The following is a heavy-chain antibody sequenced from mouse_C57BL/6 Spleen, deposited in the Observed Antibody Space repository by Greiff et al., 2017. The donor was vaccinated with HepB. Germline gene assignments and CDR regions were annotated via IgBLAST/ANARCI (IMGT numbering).Heavy chain of an antibody. CDR2: ISSGSSTI. D-gene: IGHD1-1*01. CDR3: ARGITTVRYVDV. Sequence: EVQLVESGGGLVKPGGSLKLSCAASGFTFSDYGMHWVRQAPEKGLEWVAYISSGSSTIYYADTVKGRFTISRDNAKNTLFLQMTSLRSEDTAMYYCARGITTVRYVDVWGTGTTVTFSS. CDR1: GFTFSDYG. J-gene: IGHJ1*03. V-gene: IGHV5-17*01.